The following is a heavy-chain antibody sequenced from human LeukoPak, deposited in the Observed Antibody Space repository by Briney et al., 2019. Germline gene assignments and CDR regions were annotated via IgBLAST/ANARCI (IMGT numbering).Heavy chain of an antibody. D-gene: IGHD6-13*01. Sequence: SETLSLTCTVSGDSISSSSYYWGWIRQPPGKGLEWIGSIYYSGSTYYNPSLKSRVTISVDTSKNQFSLKLSSVTAADTAVYYCARGGSAARTGYFQHWGQGTLVTVSS. V-gene: IGHV4-39*07. CDR1: GDSISSSSYY. CDR3: ARGGSAARTGYFQH. J-gene: IGHJ1*01. CDR2: IYYSGST.